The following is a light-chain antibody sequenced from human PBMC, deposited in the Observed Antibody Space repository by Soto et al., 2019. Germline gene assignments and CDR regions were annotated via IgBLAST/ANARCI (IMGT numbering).Light chain of an antibody. CDR3: NSYAGINFLV. CDR2: DVS. V-gene: IGLV2-14*01. CDR1: SSDVGGYDY. Sequence: QSALTQPASGSGSPGQSITISCTGTSSDVGGYDYVSWYQQQPGKAPKLMIYDVSDRPLGVSNRFSGSKSGNTASLTISGLQADDEADYSCNSYAGINFLVFGGGTKLTVL. J-gene: IGLJ2*01.